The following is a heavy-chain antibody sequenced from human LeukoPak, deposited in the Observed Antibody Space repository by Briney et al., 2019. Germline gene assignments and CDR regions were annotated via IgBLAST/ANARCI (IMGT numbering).Heavy chain of an antibody. D-gene: IGHD6-13*01. J-gene: IGHJ5*02. CDR3: ARDAPLGSSSSWFDP. CDR2: IIPIFGTA. Sequence: GASVKVSCKASGGTFSSYAISWVRQAPGQGLEWMGGIIPIFGTANYAQKFQGRVTMTRDTSISTAYMELSRLRSDDTAVYYCARDAPLGSSSSWFDPWGQGTLVTVSS. V-gene: IGHV1-69*05. CDR1: GGTFSSYA.